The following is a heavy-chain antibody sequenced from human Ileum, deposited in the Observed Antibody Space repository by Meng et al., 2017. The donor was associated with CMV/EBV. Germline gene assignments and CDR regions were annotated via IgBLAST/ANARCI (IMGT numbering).Heavy chain of an antibody. J-gene: IGHJ6*02. D-gene: IGHD1-26*01. CDR3: RGWVDLSSATDV. CDR2: TYSGGTT. Sequence: GESLKISCAVSGFTVSSNEMSWVRQAPGMGLEWVSVTYSGGTTYYADSVKGRFIVSRDNSKNTLYLLMNSLRPEDTAIYFCRGWVDLSSATDVWGQGTSVTVSS. CDR1: GFTVSSNE. V-gene: IGHV3-66*02.